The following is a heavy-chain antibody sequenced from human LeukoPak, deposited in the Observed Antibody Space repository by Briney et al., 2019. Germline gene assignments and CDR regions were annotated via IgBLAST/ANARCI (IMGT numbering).Heavy chain of an antibody. V-gene: IGHV4-30-4*01. CDR3: ARERPYYYDSNGYSTAAFDI. Sequence: PSQTLSLTCTVSGGSISSGDYYWSWIRQPPGKGLEWIGYIYYSGSTYYNPSLKSRVTISVDTSKNQFSLKLSSVTAADMAVYYCARERPYYYDSNGYSTAAFDIWGQGTMVTVSS. D-gene: IGHD3-22*01. J-gene: IGHJ3*02. CDR1: GGSISSGDYY. CDR2: IYYSGST.